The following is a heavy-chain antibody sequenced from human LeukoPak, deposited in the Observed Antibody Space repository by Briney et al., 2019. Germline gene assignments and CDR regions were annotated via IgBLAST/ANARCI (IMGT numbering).Heavy chain of an antibody. V-gene: IGHV3-21*01. CDR2: ISSSSSYI. CDR1: GFTFSSYS. J-gene: IGHJ3*02. Sequence: PGGSLRLSCAASGFTFSSYSMNWVRQAPGKGLEWVSSISSSSSYIYYADSVKGRFIISRDNAKNSLYLQMNSLRAEDTAVYYCARDRIVVVPAAYMDDAFDIWGQGTMVTVSS. D-gene: IGHD2-2*01. CDR3: ARDRIVVVPAAYMDDAFDI.